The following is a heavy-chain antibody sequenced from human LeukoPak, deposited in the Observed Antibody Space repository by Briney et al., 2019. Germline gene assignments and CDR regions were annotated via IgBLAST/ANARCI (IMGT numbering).Heavy chain of an antibody. V-gene: IGHV3-23*01. J-gene: IGHJ4*02. CDR3: AKGPASTIFGVVPFDY. D-gene: IGHD3-3*01. CDR1: GFTLSSYA. Sequence: PGGSLRLSCVASGFTLSSYAMSWVRQTPGKGLEWVSDISGGGGSTDYADSVKGRFTISRDNSKNTLYLQMNSLRAEDTAVYYCAKGPASTIFGVVPFDYWGQGILVTVSS. CDR2: ISGGGGST.